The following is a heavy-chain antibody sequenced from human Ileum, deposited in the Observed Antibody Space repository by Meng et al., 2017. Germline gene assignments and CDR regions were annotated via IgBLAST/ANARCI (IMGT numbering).Heavy chain of an antibody. CDR1: GFSFSNYS. CDR3: VRDSSTYNSGWSALAFDV. CDR2: IKTDGTNT. Sequence: GESLKISCAASGFSFSNYSMTWVRQAPGKGLEWMANIKTDGTNTYYVDSVKGRFTISRDNAKNSLYLQMNSLRVEDTAVYYCVRDSSTYNSGWSALAFDVWGQGAMVTVSS. J-gene: IGHJ3*01. D-gene: IGHD6-19*01. V-gene: IGHV3-7*01.